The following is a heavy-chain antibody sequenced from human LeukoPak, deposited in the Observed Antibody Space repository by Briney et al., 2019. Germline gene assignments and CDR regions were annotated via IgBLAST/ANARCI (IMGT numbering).Heavy chain of an antibody. D-gene: IGHD2-2*03. CDR3: ARPPSRGYSSSFEY. J-gene: IGHJ4*02. CDR2: IYPDESNI. Sequence: GESLKISCKGSGYSFRTYWIAWVRQMPGKGLEWMGIIYPDESNIRYSPSFQGQVTISADKSISTAYLQWSSLKASDTAMYYCARPPSRGYSSSFEYWGQGTLVTVSS. V-gene: IGHV5-51*01. CDR1: GYSFRTYW.